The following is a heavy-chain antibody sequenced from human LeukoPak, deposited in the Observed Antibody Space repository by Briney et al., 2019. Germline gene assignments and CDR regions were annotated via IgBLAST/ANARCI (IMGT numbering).Heavy chain of an antibody. Sequence: SETLSLTCTVSGGSISSYYWSWIRQPPGKGLEWIGYIYYSGSTNYNPSLKSRVTISVDTSKNQFSLKLSSVTAADTAVYYCASSSLSWFDPWGQGTLVTVSS. CDR1: GGSISSYY. J-gene: IGHJ5*02. CDR2: IYYSGST. V-gene: IGHV4-59*08. CDR3: ASSSLSWFDP. D-gene: IGHD6-6*01.